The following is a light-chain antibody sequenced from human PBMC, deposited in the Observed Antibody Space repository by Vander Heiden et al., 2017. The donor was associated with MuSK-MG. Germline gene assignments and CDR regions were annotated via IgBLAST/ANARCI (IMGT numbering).Light chain of an antibody. CDR1: QSVSNND. V-gene: IGKV3-20*01. J-gene: IGKJ1*01. Sequence: IVLPQSSGTLSLSPGESVTLSCRASQSVSNNDLTWFQQTPGQAPRLLIYGASSRATGIPDRFSGSGSGTDFTLTISRLEPEDFAVYYCQQYASSPQTFGQGTKVEIK. CDR2: GAS. CDR3: QQYASSPQT.